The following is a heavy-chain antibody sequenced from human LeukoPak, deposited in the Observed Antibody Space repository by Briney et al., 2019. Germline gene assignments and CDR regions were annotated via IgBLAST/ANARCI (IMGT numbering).Heavy chain of an antibody. CDR2: FSVSGDSI. J-gene: IGHJ3*02. V-gene: IGHV3-23*01. CDR1: GFTLSSYG. CDR3: AKRGTGMYASDI. Sequence: GGSLRLSCAASGFTLSSYGMSWVRQSPGKGLEWVPVFSVSGDSIFYADSVKGRFTISRDISNNTLFLEMNSLRAEDTAIYYCAKRGTGMYASDIWGQGTMVTVSS. D-gene: IGHD3-16*01.